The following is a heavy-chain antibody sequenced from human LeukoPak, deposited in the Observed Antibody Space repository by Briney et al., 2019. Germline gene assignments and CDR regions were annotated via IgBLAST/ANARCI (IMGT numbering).Heavy chain of an antibody. V-gene: IGHV1-2*07. CDR3: ARVLGTSYFGY. CDR2: INPKSGDT. Sequence: ASVKVSCKASGYTFTDSYMHWVRQAPGQGLEWMGWINPKSGDTNYAHNFQGRVTMTRDTSISTGYMELSRLRSDDTAVYYCARVLGTSYFGYWGQGTLVTVSS. D-gene: IGHD7-27*01. CDR1: GYTFTDSY. J-gene: IGHJ4*02.